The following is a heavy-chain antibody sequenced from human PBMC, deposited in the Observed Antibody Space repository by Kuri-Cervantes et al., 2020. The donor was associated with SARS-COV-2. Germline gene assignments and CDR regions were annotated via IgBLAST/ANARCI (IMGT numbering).Heavy chain of an antibody. Sequence: GESLKISCAASGFTFSSYAMSWVRQAPGKGLEWASAISGNGGSTYYADSVKGRFTISRDNSKNTLYLQMNSLRADDTAVYYCAKFPVLLVRSLSWYFDLWGRGTLVTVSS. V-gene: IGHV3-23*01. CDR2: ISGNGGST. CDR1: GFTFSSYA. CDR3: AKFPVLLVRSLSWYFDL. D-gene: IGHD3-10*01. J-gene: IGHJ2*01.